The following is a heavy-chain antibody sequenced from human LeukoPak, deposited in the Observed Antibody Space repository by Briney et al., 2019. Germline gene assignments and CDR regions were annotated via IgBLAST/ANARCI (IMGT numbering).Heavy chain of an antibody. J-gene: IGHJ4*02. CDR2: IYYSGST. V-gene: IGHV4-39*07. D-gene: IGHD2-15*01. CDR1: VGSINSSNHY. Sequence: PSETLSLTCTVSVGSINSSNHYWGWIRQPPGKGLEWIGSIYYSGSTYYNPSLKSRVSISVDTSKDQFSLKLSSVTAADTAVYYCARERRGSCSGGSCYVFDYWGQGTLVTVSS. CDR3: ARERRGSCSGGSCYVFDY.